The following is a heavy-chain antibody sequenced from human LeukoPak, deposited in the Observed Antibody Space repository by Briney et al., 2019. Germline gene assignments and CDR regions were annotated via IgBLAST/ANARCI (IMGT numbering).Heavy chain of an antibody. V-gene: IGHV4-59*11. CDR2: IYYSGST. Sequence: SETLSLTCTVSVGSISSHYWSWIPQPPGKGLEWIGYIYYSGSTNYNPSLKSRVTISVDTSKNQFSLKLSSVTAADTAVYYCARVGDSSGLDYWGQGTLVTVSS. CDR1: VGSISSHY. J-gene: IGHJ4*02. CDR3: ARVGDSSGLDY. D-gene: IGHD6-19*01.